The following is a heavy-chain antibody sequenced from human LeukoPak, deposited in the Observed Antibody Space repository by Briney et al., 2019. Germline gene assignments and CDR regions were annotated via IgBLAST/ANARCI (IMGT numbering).Heavy chain of an antibody. J-gene: IGHJ4*02. D-gene: IGHD6-19*01. CDR1: GFTFSTYA. CDR3: AKVSGYTSGWYVDFDC. Sequence: AGSLRLSCAASGFTFSTYAMNWVRQAPGKGLEWVSGINGGGGSTYYADSVKGRFTISRDNSKNTLYLQMSSLRAEDTAVYYCAKVSGYTSGWYVDFDCWGQGSLVTVSS. CDR2: INGGGGST. V-gene: IGHV3-23*01.